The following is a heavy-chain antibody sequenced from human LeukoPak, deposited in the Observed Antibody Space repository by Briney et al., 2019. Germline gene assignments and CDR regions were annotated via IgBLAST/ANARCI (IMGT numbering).Heavy chain of an antibody. D-gene: IGHD4-23*01. J-gene: IGHJ6*02. V-gene: IGHV4-30-2*01. Sequence: SETLSLTCTVSGGSISSGGYYWSWIRQPPGKGLEWIGYIYHSGSTYYNPSLKSRVTISVDTSKNQFSLKLSSMTAADTAGYYCVRDIRRWGLYGGPSDSYYGVDVWGQGTTVTVSS. CDR2: IYHSGST. CDR1: GGSISSGGYY. CDR3: VRDIRRWGLYGGPSDSYYGVDV.